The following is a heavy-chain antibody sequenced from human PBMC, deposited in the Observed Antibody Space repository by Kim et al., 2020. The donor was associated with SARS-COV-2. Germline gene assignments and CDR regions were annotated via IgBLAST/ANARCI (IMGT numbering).Heavy chain of an antibody. Sequence: GGSLRLSCAASGFTFGDYAMHWVRQAPGKGLEWVSGIRWNSGSIGYADSVKGRFTISRDNAKNSLYLQMSSLRAEDTALYYCAKSRSYNWNDPLLFDYWGQGTLVTVSS. CDR1: GFTFGDYA. V-gene: IGHV3-9*01. D-gene: IGHD1-20*01. CDR2: IRWNSGSI. CDR3: AKSRSYNWNDPLLFDY. J-gene: IGHJ4*02.